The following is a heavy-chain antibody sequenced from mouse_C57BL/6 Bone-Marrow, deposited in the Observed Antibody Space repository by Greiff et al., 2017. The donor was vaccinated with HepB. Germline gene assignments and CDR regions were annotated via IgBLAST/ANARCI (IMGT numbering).Heavy chain of an antibody. CDR3: ARSYSPSFAY. CDR2: ISSGSSTI. CDR1: GFTFSDYG. V-gene: IGHV5-17*01. D-gene: IGHD2-12*01. J-gene: IGHJ3*01. Sequence: EVQVVESGGGLVKPGGSLKLSCAASGFTFSDYGMHWVRQAPEKGLEWVAYISSGSSTIYYADTVKGRFTISRDNAKNTLFLQMTSLRSEDTAMYYCARSYSPSFAYWGQGTLVTVSA.